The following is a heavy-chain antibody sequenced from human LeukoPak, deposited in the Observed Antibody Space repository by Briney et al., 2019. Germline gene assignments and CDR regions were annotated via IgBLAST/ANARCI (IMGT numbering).Heavy chain of an antibody. CDR1: GGSIRNNY. CDR2: IYYDGST. J-gene: IGHJ3*02. V-gene: IGHV4-59*01. CDR3: ARGRSVPNI. D-gene: IGHD3-10*01. Sequence: PSETLCLTCTVSGGSIRNNYWSWIRQPPGKGLEWIGYIYYDGSTNYNPSLKSRVTISLDRSNNQFSLKMSSVTAADTALYYCARGRSVPNIWGPGTMVTVSS.